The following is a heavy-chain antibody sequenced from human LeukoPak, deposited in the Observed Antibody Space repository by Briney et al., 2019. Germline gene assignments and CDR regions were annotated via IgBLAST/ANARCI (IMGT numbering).Heavy chain of an antibody. CDR1: GFTFDDYA. J-gene: IGHJ4*02. Sequence: GGSLRLSCAASGFTFDDYAMHWVRQAPGKGLEWVSGISWNSGSIGYADSVKGRFTISRDNAKNSLYLQMNSLRAEDTAVYYCAKDKGIVGATWRYWGQGTLVTVSS. D-gene: IGHD1-26*01. CDR2: ISWNSGSI. CDR3: AKDKGIVGATWRY. V-gene: IGHV3-9*01.